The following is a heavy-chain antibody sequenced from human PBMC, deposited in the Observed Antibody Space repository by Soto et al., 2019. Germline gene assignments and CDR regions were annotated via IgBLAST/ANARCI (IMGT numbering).Heavy chain of an antibody. J-gene: IGHJ3*01. V-gene: IGHV4-4*02. CDR2: INHSGGT. Sequence: QVQLQESGPGLVKPSGTLALTCAVSTGSITTTNWLSWVRQPPRKGLEWIGEINHSGGTNYNPPLKRRATISVDKSKTQFSMRLNSVAAAETAVYYYASKFMVRGNEAFDVWGQGTMVTVSS. CDR1: TGSITTTNW. CDR3: ASKFMVRGNEAFDV. D-gene: IGHD3-10*01.